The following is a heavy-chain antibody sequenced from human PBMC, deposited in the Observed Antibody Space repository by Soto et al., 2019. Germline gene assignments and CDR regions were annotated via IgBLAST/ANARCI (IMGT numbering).Heavy chain of an antibody. D-gene: IGHD1-26*01. CDR1: GFTFSSYG. CDR3: AKEGGLSGSYYISSSYYFDY. V-gene: IGHV3-30*18. J-gene: IGHJ4*02. CDR2: VSNDGSNT. Sequence: ESGGGVVQPGRSLRLSCVASGFTFSSYGMHCVRQAPGKGLEWVAIVSNDGSNTYYADSVKGRFTISRDNSKNTLYLQMNSLRAEDTSVYYCAKEGGLSGSYYISSSYYFDYWGQGTLFTVSS.